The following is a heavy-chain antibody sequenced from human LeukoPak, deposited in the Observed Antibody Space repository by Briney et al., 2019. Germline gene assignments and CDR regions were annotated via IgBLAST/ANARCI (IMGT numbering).Heavy chain of an antibody. CDR2: IYTSGST. J-gene: IGHJ4*02. Sequence: SETLSLTCTVSVGSISSYYWSWIRQPAGKGLEWIGRIYTSGSTNYNPSLKSRVTMSVDTSKNQISLKVNSVTAADTAVYYCARESYSSSYLFDFWGQGTLVTVSS. D-gene: IGHD6-6*01. CDR3: ARESYSSSYLFDF. CDR1: VGSISSYY. V-gene: IGHV4-4*07.